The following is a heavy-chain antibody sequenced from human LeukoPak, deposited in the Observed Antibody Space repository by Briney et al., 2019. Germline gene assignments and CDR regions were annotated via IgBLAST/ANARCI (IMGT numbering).Heavy chain of an antibody. V-gene: IGHV5-10-1*01. CDR3: ARRDGFGAIDFAFDI. CDR1: GYSFTSYW. Sequence: GESLKISCKGSGYSFTSYWITWVRQMPGTGLEWMGRIDPSDSYTNYSPSFQGHVTISADKSISTAYLQWSGLKASDTAMYYCARRDGFGAIDFAFDIWGQGTMVTVSS. J-gene: IGHJ3*02. CDR2: IDPSDSYT. D-gene: IGHD3-10*01.